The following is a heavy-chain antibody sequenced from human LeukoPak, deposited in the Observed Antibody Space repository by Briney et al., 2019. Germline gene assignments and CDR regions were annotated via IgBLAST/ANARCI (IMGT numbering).Heavy chain of an antibody. Sequence: GSLRLSCAASVFTFRSYAMSWVRQAPGKRLEWIGEINHSGSNNYNPSLKSRVTISVDTSKNQFSLKLSSVTAADTAVYYCARGRIATRRRAFDIWGQGTMVTVSS. CDR2: INHSGSN. CDR3: ARGRIATRRRAFDI. V-gene: IGHV4-34*01. J-gene: IGHJ3*02. D-gene: IGHD6-6*01. CDR1: VFTFRSYA.